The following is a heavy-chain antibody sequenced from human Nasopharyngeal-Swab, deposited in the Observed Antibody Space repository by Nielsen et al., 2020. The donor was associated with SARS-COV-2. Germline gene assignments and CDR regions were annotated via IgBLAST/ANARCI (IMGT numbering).Heavy chain of an antibody. V-gene: IGHV1-18*01. J-gene: IGHJ4*02. CDR3: ARVSGYCSSTSCYTGGIDY. CDR1: GYTFTSYG. D-gene: IGHD2-2*02. CDR2: ISAYNGNT. Sequence: ASVKVSCKASGYTFTSYGISWVRQAPGQGLEWMGWISAYNGNTNYAQKLQGRVTMTTDTSTSTAYMELRSLRSEDTAVYYCARVSGYCSSTSCYTGGIDYWGQGTLVTVSS.